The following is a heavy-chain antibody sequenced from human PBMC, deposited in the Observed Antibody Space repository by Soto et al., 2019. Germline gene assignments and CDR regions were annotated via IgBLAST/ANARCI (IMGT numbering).Heavy chain of an antibody. D-gene: IGHD1-26*01. CDR2: ISSSGSTI. CDR3: ASLNRVGYYYYMDV. CDR1: GFTFCDYY. J-gene: IGHJ6*03. V-gene: IGHV3-11*01. Sequence: GGSLRLSCAASGFTFCDYYMSWIRQAPGKGLEWVSYISSSGSTIYYADSVKGRFTISRDNAKNSLYLQMNSLRAEDTAVYYCASLNRVGYYYYMDVWGKGTTVTVSS.